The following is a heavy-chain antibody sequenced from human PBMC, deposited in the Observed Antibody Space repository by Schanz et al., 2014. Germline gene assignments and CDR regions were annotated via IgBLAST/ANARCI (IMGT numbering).Heavy chain of an antibody. D-gene: IGHD1-1*01. CDR2: VPFDGSQK. CDR1: GFTFSSYA. V-gene: IGHV3-30*04. CDR3: AKKVPAYNPFDS. J-gene: IGHJ4*02. Sequence: VQLLESGGGLVQPGRSLRLSCAASGFTFSSYALHWVRQAPGKGLEWVAFVPFDGSQKFYADSVKGRFTISRDNSKNTLYLQMDSLRAEDTAVYFCAKKVPAYNPFDSWGQGTLVTVSS.